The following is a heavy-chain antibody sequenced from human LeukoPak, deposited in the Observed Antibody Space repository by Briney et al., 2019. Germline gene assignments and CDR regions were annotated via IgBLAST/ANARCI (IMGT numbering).Heavy chain of an antibody. J-gene: IGHJ4*02. Sequence: GSLSLSCEASGFSASTIFMGWVRPAPGKGLEWVSIIHIGVTTHYADSVKGRFTISRDNFKNTLYLQMNRLRVEDTAVYYCARERGRDWGQGTLVTVSS. V-gene: IGHV3-53*01. CDR1: GFSASTIF. CDR3: ARERGRD. D-gene: IGHD1-1*01. CDR2: IHIGVTT.